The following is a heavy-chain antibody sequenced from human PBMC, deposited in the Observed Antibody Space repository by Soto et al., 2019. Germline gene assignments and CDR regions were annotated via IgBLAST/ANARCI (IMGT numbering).Heavy chain of an antibody. CDR2: IIPILDLA. J-gene: IGHJ4*02. V-gene: IGHV1-69*08. CDR3: AGEVVSLDY. CDR1: GGTFSSYT. Sequence: QVQLVQSGAEVKKPGSSVKVSCKASGGTFSSYTITWVRQAPGQGLEWMGRIIPILDLANYAQKFQGRVTITADKTTSTAYMELSSLRSEDTAVYYCAGEVVSLDYWAQGTLVTVSS. D-gene: IGHD2-15*01.